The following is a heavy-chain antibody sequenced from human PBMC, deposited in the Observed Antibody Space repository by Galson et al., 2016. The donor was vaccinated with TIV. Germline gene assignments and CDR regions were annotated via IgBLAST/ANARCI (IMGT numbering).Heavy chain of an antibody. D-gene: IGHD3-3*01. Sequence: SLRLSCAASGFTFSSYGMSWVRQTPGKGLEWVSSISRGSNFIFYADSVKGRFAISRDDAENSLLLDMNSLRADDTAVYYCAREYDFWSGHSWGYWGQGTLVTVSS. CDR1: GFTFSSYG. CDR3: AREYDFWSGHSWGY. CDR2: ISRGSNFI. V-gene: IGHV3-21*06. J-gene: IGHJ4*02.